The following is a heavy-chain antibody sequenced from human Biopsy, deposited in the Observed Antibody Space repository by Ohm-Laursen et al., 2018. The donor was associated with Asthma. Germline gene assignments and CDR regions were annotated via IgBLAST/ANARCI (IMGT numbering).Heavy chain of an antibody. Sequence: SLRLSCAASGFTVSRDHMFWVRQAPGKGLEWVSVIYSGGTSDTADSVRGRFTISRDFYKNTLYLQMNSLTAEDTAVYYCARGDSSGWSHYYFDYWGQGTLVTVSS. V-gene: IGHV3-53*01. CDR2: IYSGGTS. CDR3: ARGDSSGWSHYYFDY. J-gene: IGHJ4*02. D-gene: IGHD6-19*01. CDR1: GFTVSRDH.